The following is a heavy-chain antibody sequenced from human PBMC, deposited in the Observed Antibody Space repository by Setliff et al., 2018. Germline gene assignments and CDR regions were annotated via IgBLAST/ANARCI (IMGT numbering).Heavy chain of an antibody. CDR3: AREGVDTRSSTDYRYYMDV. V-gene: IGHV1-69*05. J-gene: IGHJ6*03. CDR1: GYTFGDYY. D-gene: IGHD5-18*01. Sequence: ASVKVSCKASGYTFGDYYIHWVRQAPGQGLEWMGRINPNFGTTSYAQKFQGRVTITTDESTNTAYMELSSLRTEDTAVYYCAREGVDTRSSTDYRYYMDVWGKGTTVTVSS. CDR2: INPNFGTT.